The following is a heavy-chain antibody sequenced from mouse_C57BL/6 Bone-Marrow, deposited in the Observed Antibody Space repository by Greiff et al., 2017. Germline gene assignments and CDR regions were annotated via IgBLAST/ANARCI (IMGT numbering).Heavy chain of an antibody. J-gene: IGHJ3*01. D-gene: IGHD1-1*01. CDR3: AGDYYGSSLFAY. CDR1: GYAFSSSW. Sequence: VKLVESGPELVKPGASVKISCKASGYAFSSSWMNWVKQRPGKGLEWIGRIYPGDGDTNYNGKFKGKATLTADKSSSTAYMQLSSLTSEDSAVYFCAGDYYGSSLFAYWGQGTLVTVSA. V-gene: IGHV1-82*01. CDR2: IYPGDGDT.